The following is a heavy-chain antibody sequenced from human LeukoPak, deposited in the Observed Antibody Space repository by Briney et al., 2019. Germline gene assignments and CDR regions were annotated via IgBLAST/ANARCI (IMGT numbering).Heavy chain of an antibody. Sequence: GGSPRLSCVASGFTFSGHWMHWVRQVPGKGLMAVSRITPDGNAAAYADSVKGRFTISRDNAKNTLYLEMNSLTAEDTALYHCTRSGYSNGYDYWGQGTLVTVSS. J-gene: IGHJ4*02. CDR1: GFTFSGHW. V-gene: IGHV3-74*03. CDR2: ITPDGNAA. D-gene: IGHD2-15*01. CDR3: TRSGYSNGYDY.